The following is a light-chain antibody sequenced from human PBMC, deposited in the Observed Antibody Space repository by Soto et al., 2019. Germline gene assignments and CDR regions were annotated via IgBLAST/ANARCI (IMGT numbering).Light chain of an antibody. Sequence: DIMMTQSPDSLAVSLGERATINCKSSQNVLYSSNNKNYLAWYQQKAGQSPKLLIYWASTRESGVPDRFSGSGSGTDFTLTISSLQAEDVAVYYCQQYVSAPITFGQGTRLEIK. CDR2: WAS. CDR3: QQYVSAPIT. CDR1: QNVLYSSNNKNY. J-gene: IGKJ5*01. V-gene: IGKV4-1*01.